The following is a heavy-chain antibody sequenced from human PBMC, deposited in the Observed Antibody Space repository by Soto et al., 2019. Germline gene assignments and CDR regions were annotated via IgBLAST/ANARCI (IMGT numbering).Heavy chain of an antibody. D-gene: IGHD2-15*01. V-gene: IGHV4-31*03. Sequence: SETLSLTCTVSGGSISSGGYYWSWIRQHPGKGLEWIGYIYYSGSTNYNPSLKSRVTISVDTSKNQFSLKLSSVTAADTAVYYCANVVVVAATPTNWFDPWGQGTLVTVSS. J-gene: IGHJ5*02. CDR1: GGSISSGGYY. CDR3: ANVVVVAATPTNWFDP. CDR2: IYYSGST.